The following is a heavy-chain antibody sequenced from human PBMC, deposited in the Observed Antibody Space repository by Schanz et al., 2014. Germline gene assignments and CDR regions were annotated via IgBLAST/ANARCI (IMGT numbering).Heavy chain of an antibody. CDR2: TSNDGSFT. Sequence: EVQLLASGGGLVQPGGSLRLTCLTSGFTFTDHAMSWVRQAPGKGLEWVSRTSNDGSFTTFADSVKGRFTISRDNAKNTLYLQMNSLRAEDTAVYYCARGGADSAMAHEYWGRGTLVTVSS. CDR3: ARGGADSAMAHEY. CDR1: GFTFTDHA. D-gene: IGHD5-18*01. V-gene: IGHV3-74*02. J-gene: IGHJ4*02.